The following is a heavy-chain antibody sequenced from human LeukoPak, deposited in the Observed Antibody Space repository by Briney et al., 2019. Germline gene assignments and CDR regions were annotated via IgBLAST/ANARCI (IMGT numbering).Heavy chain of an antibody. V-gene: IGHV3-23*01. CDR3: AKSTLPMVRGARGTSFDY. Sequence: PGGSLRLSCEASGFTLSGYSMNWVRRAPGKGLEWVSVISASGDFTYYADSVKGRFTISRDNSKNTLYLQMNSLRAEDTAVYYCAKSTLPMVRGARGTSFDYWGQGTLVTVSS. CDR1: GFTLSGYS. D-gene: IGHD3-10*01. J-gene: IGHJ4*02. CDR2: ISASGDFT.